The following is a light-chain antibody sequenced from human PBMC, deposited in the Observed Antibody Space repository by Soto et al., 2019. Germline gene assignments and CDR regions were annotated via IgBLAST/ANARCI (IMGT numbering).Light chain of an antibody. J-gene: IGLJ1*01. V-gene: IGLV1-36*01. CDR1: SSNIGKNA. CDR2: YDD. Sequence: QSVLTQAPSVSGVPRQTVTISCSGSSSNIGKNAVNWYQQLPGKPPKLLIYYDDLLPSVVSDRFSGSKSGTSASLAISGLQSEDEAEYYCAAWDASLSAYVFGSGTKVTVL. CDR3: AAWDASLSAYV.